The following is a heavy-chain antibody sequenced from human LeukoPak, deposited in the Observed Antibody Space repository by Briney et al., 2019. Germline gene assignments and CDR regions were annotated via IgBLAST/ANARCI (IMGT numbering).Heavy chain of an antibody. Sequence: GGSLRLSCVASRITLSSYSMNWVRQAPGKGLEWVSSIGGSSTSIYYADSVKGRFAISRDNAKNSLYLQMNRLRAEDTAVYFCAREAEEAFDYWGQGTLVTVSS. V-gene: IGHV3-21*01. CDR1: RITLSSYS. CDR3: AREAEEAFDY. CDR2: IGGSSTSI. J-gene: IGHJ4*02.